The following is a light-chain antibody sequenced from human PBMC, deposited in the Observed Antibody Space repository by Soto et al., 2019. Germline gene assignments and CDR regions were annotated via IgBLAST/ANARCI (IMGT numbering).Light chain of an antibody. Sequence: QSALTQPPSASGSPGQSVTISCTGTSTDVGSYNYVSWYQRHPGKAPKLIIYEVNKRPSGVPDRFSGSKSGNTASLTDSGLQAEDESDYYCTSYLSYKSEFFGTGTKRNVL. J-gene: IGLJ1*01. CDR2: EVN. CDR3: TSYLSYKSEF. V-gene: IGLV2-8*01. CDR1: STDVGSYNY.